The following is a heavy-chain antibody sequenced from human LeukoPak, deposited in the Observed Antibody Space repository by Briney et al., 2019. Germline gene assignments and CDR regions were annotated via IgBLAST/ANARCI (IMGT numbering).Heavy chain of an antibody. J-gene: IGHJ4*02. Sequence: GSLRLSCAASGFTFSSYAMHWVRQAPGKGLEYVSAISSNGGSTYYANSVKGRFTISRDNSKNTLYLQMGSLRAEDMAVYYCARDSMTTVTPFDYWGQGTLVTVSS. CDR1: GFTFSSYA. V-gene: IGHV3-64*01. CDR3: ARDSMTTVTPFDY. CDR2: ISSNGGST. D-gene: IGHD4-11*01.